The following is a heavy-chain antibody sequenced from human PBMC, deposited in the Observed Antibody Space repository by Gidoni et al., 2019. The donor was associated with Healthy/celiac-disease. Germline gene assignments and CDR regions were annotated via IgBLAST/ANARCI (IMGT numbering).Heavy chain of an antibody. CDR1: GYTLTELS. CDR3: ATGDSSSSWYGSTYFDY. Sequence: QVQLVQSGAEVKKPGASVKVSCKVSGYTLTELSMHWVRQAPGKGLEWMGGFDPEDGETIYAQKFQARVTMTEDTSTDTAYMELSSLRSEDTAVYYCATGDSSSSWYGSTYFDYWGQGTLVTVSS. CDR2: FDPEDGET. D-gene: IGHD6-13*01. V-gene: IGHV1-24*01. J-gene: IGHJ4*02.